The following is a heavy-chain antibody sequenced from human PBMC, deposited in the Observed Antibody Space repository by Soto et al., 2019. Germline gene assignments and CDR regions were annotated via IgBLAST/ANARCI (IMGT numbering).Heavy chain of an antibody. V-gene: IGHV1-18*01. CDR1: GYTFTTYG. J-gene: IGHJ4*02. CDR3: ANNMAPGDYDDY. CDR2: TSANNDDR. D-gene: IGHD4-17*01. Sequence: QVQLVQSGSEVRKPGESVMVSCKASGYTFTTYGISWVRQAPGQGLEWMGWTSANNDDRYYAPKFQGRVTLSTDTSTTTAYMELASLGFDDTAMDYCANNMAPGDYDDYWGQGTLVTVSS.